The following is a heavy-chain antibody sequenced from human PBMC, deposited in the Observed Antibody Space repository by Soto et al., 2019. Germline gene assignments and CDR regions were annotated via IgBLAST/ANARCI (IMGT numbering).Heavy chain of an antibody. CDR3: ASTYGGSFSLFDY. CDR1: GGSLSNINYY. CDR2: IYYSGST. Sequence: SETLSLTCTVSGGSLSNINYYWGWIRQPPGKGLEWIGSIYYSGSTYYNPSLKSRVTISLDTSKNQFSLKLNSVTAADTAVYFCASTYGGSFSLFDYWGQGTLVTVS. V-gene: IGHV4-39*01. J-gene: IGHJ4*02. D-gene: IGHD1-26*01.